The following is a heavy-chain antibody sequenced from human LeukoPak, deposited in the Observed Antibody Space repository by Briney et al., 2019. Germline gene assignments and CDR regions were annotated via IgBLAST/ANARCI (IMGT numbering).Heavy chain of an antibody. CDR2: ISGSGGST. CDR1: GFTFSSYA. V-gene: IGHV3-23*01. Sequence: GSLRLSCAASGFTFSSYAMSWVRQAPGKGLEWVSAISGSGGSTYYAGSVKGRFTISRDNSKNTLYLQMNSLRAEDTAVYYCAKVSQSSGWYPIDYWGQGTLVTVSS. CDR3: AKVSQSSGWYPIDY. D-gene: IGHD6-19*01. J-gene: IGHJ4*02.